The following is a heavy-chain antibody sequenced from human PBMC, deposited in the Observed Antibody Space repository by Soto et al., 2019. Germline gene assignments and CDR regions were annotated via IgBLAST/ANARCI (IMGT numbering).Heavy chain of an antibody. Sequence: QVQLQESGPGVVKPSATLSLSCIVSGGSFTTYYLHWIRQPAGKGLEWIGSMYSSGATNDNPSPKSRVTTSVDTSENHFSLRLRSVTPADTAVYYCAREHKVVNDFEFWGQGILVTVSS. D-gene: IGHD2-15*01. CDR1: GGSFTTYY. CDR2: MYSSGAT. J-gene: IGHJ4*02. V-gene: IGHV4-4*07. CDR3: AREHKVVNDFEF.